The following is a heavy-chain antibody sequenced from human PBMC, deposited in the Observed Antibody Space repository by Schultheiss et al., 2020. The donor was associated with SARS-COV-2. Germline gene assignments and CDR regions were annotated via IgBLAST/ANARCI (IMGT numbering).Heavy chain of an antibody. D-gene: IGHD3-3*01. CDR1: GYSFTSYW. J-gene: IGHJ3*02. CDR3: ALRFWSGYPDAFDI. Sequence: GGSLRLSCKGSGYSFTSYWIGWVRQMPGKGLEWMGIIYPGDSDTRYSPSFQGQVTISADKSISTAYLQWSSLKASDTAMYYCALRFWSGYPDAFDIWGQGRMVTVAS. V-gene: IGHV5-51*01. CDR2: IYPGDSDT.